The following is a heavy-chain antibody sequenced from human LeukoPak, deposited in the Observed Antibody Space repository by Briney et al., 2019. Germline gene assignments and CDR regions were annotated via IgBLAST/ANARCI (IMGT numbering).Heavy chain of an antibody. CDR2: IYSGGST. CDR1: GFTVSSNY. Sequence: GGSLRLSCAASGFTVSSNYMSWVRQAPGKGLEWVSVIYSGGSTYYADSVKGRFTISRDNSKNTLYLQMDSLRAEDTAVYYFARYCSSTSCYRAFDIWGQGTMVTVSS. CDR3: ARYCSSTSCYRAFDI. J-gene: IGHJ3*02. V-gene: IGHV3-53*01. D-gene: IGHD2-2*01.